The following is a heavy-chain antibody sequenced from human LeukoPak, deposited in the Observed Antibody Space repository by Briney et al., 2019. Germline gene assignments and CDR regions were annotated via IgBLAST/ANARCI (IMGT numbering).Heavy chain of an antibody. CDR1: GGSISSGGYY. CDR2: IYYSGST. Sequence: SQTLSLTCTVSGGSISSGGYYWSWIRQHPGKGLEWIGYIYYSGSTYYNPSLKSRVTISVDTSKNQFSLKLSSVTAADTAVHYCARDCHYYDSSGYYSGMDVWGQGTTVTVSS. CDR3: ARDCHYYDSSGYYSGMDV. V-gene: IGHV4-31*03. J-gene: IGHJ6*02. D-gene: IGHD3-22*01.